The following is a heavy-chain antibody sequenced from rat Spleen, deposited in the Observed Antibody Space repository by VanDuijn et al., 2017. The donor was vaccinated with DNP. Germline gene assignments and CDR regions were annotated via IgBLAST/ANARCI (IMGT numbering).Heavy chain of an antibody. CDR3: TSPVPSGHYVMDA. J-gene: IGHJ4*01. CDR2: ISYGGSAT. V-gene: IGHV5-22*01. D-gene: IGHD4-3*01. Sequence: EVELVESGGGLVQPGRSLKLSCAASGFTFSDYYMAWVRQAPKKGLEWVAYISYGGSATYCGDSVKGRFTISGDYAKSTLYLKMDSLRSEETATYYCTSPVPSGHYVMDAWGQGTSVTVSS. CDR1: GFTFSDYY.